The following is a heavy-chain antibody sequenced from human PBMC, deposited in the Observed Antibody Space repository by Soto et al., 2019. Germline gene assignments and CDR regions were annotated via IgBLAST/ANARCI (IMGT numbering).Heavy chain of an antibody. D-gene: IGHD2-21*02. V-gene: IGHV4-31*03. Sequence: PSETLSLTCTVSGGSISSGGYYWSRIRQHPGKGLEWIGYIYYSGSTYYNPSLKSRVTISVDTSKNQFSLKLSSVTAADTAVYYCARDGPTYCGGDCYPPSLDAFDIWGQGTMVTVSS. J-gene: IGHJ3*02. CDR2: IYYSGST. CDR1: GGSISSGGYY. CDR3: ARDGPTYCGGDCYPPSLDAFDI.